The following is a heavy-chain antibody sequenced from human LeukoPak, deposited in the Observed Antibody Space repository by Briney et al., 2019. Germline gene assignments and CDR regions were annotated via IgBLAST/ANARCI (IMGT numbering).Heavy chain of an antibody. V-gene: IGHV3-66*01. D-gene: IGHD1-26*01. CDR3: ASDQRGTYYSHFDY. Sequence: GGSLRLSCAASGFTVSSNYMSWVRQTPGKGLEWVSVIYSGGTTHYADSVKGRFTISRDNSKNTLYLQMNSLRAEDTAVYYCASDQRGTYYSHFDYWGQGTLVTVSS. CDR2: IYSGGTT. J-gene: IGHJ4*02. CDR1: GFTVSSNY.